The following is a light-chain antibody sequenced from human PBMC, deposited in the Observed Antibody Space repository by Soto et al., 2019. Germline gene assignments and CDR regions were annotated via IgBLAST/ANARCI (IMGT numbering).Light chain of an antibody. CDR1: SSDVGGYNY. J-gene: IGLJ3*02. CDR2: DVS. Sequence: QSALTQPASVSGSPGQSITISCTGTSSDVGGYNYVSWYQQHPGKAPKLMIYDVSNRPSGVSNRFSGSKSGNTASLTISGLQAEDEADYYCSSYTSSSTSSWVFGGGTKPTVL. V-gene: IGLV2-14*01. CDR3: SSYTSSSTSSWV.